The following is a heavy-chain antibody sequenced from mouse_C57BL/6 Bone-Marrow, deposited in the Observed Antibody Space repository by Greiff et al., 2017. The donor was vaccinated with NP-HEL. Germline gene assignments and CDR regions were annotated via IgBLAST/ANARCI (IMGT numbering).Heavy chain of an antibody. D-gene: IGHD2-4*01. J-gene: IGHJ1*03. CDR2: IDPETGGT. CDR1: GYTFTDYE. Sequence: VQLQQSGAELVRPGASVTLSCKASGYTFTDYEMHWVKQTPVHGLEWIGAIDPETGGTAYNQKFKGKAILTADKSSSTAYMELRSLTSEDSAVYYCTRRATMITTGSYWYFDVWGTGTTVTVSS. V-gene: IGHV1-15*01. CDR3: TRRATMITTGSYWYFDV.